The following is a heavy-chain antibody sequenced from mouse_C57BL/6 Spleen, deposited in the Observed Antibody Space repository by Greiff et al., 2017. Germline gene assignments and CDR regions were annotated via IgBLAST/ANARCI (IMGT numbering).Heavy chain of an antibody. D-gene: IGHD1-1*01. CDR2: IDPANGNT. CDR3: APITTVVPYYFDY. V-gene: IGHV14-3*01. CDR1: GFNIKNTY. J-gene: IGHJ2*01. Sequence: VHVKQSVAELVRPGASVKLSCTASGFNIKNTYMHWVKQRPEQGLEWIGRIDPANGNTKYAPKFQGKATITADTSSNTAYLQLSSLTSEDTAIYYCAPITTVVPYYFDYWGQGTTLTVSS.